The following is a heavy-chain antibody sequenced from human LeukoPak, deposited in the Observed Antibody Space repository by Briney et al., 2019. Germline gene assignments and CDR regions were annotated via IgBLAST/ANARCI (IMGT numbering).Heavy chain of an antibody. Sequence: GGSLRLSCAASGFSFGSSVMSWVRQAPGKGLEWVSAITADGGGTNHADPVKGRFTISRDNSKSTLYLQMNSLRAEDTAVCYCVKEDHYGDYVQIDHWGQGTLVTVSS. CDR1: GFSFGSSV. V-gene: IGHV3-23*01. CDR2: ITADGGGT. CDR3: VKEDHYGDYVQIDH. J-gene: IGHJ4*02. D-gene: IGHD4-17*01.